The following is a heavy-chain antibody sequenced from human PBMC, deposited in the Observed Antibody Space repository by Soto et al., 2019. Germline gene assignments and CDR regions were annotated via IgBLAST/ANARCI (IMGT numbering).Heavy chain of an antibody. CDR2: VTSRASST. J-gene: IGHJ3*01. Sequence: GQLLESGGGRLQPGGSRRLSCAASGFTFSGFAWTGFALPQGGGREWVAAVTSRASSTHYADSVKGRFTISRDNSKNTLYLQMNSLRADDTAVYYCAKGGAVLLDPFDVWGQGTMVTVSS. CDR3: AKGGAVLLDPFDV. V-gene: IGHV3-23*01. CDR1: GFTFSGFA. D-gene: IGHD1-26*01.